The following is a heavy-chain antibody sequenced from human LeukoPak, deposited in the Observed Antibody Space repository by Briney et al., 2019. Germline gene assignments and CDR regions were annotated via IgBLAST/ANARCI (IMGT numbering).Heavy chain of an antibody. CDR2: ISRSGSTI. CDR3: ARADWTN. Sequence: EGSLRLSCAASGFTFSSYEMNWVRQAPGKGLEWVSYISRSGSTIYYADSVKGRFIISRDNAKNSLYLQMNSLRAEDTAIYYCARADWTNWGQGTLVIVSS. J-gene: IGHJ4*02. D-gene: IGHD1-1*01. V-gene: IGHV3-48*03. CDR1: GFTFSSYE.